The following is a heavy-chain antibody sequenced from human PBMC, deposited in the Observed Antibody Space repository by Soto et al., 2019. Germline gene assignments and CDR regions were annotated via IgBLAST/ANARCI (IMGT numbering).Heavy chain of an antibody. J-gene: IGHJ6*02. D-gene: IGHD2-2*01. CDR2: IWYDGSNK. Sequence: QVQLVESGGGVVQPGRSLRLSCAASGFTFSSYGMHWVRQAPGKGLEWVAVIWYDGSNKYYADSVKGRFTISRYNSKNMLYHEMNSLKAEDTAVHYCARGQVVPADKVYYYGMDVWGQGTTVPVSS. CDR1: GFTFSSYG. CDR3: ARGQVVPADKVYYYGMDV. V-gene: IGHV3-33*01.